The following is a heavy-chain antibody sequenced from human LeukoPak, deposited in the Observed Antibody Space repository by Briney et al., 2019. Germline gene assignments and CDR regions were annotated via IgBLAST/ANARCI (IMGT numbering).Heavy chain of an antibody. D-gene: IGHD2-2*01. Sequence: ASVKVSFKASGYTFTSYDINWVRQATGQGREWMGWMNPNSGNTGYAQKFQGRVTMTRNTSISTAYMELSSLRSEDTAVYYCARFGVSCSSTSCHPSVYWGQGTLVTVSS. CDR3: ARFGVSCSSTSCHPSVY. CDR2: MNPNSGNT. V-gene: IGHV1-8*01. J-gene: IGHJ4*02. CDR1: GYTFTSYD.